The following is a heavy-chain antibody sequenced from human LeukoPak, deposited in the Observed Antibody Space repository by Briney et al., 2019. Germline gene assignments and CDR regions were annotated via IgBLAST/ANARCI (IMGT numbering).Heavy chain of an antibody. CDR2: IYYSGST. D-gene: IGHD6-13*01. J-gene: IGHJ4*02. Sequence: SETLSLTCTVSGASISSHYWSWIRQPPGKGLEWIGYIYYSGSTSYNPSLKSRVIISVDTSKNHFSLKLSSVTAADTAVYYCARHPGYSSRFDSWGQGTLVNVSS. V-gene: IGHV4-59*08. CDR3: ARHPGYSSRFDS. CDR1: GASISSHY.